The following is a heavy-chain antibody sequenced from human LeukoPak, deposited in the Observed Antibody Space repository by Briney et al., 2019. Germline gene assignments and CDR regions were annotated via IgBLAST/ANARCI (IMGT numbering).Heavy chain of an antibody. V-gene: IGHV3-7*01. J-gene: IGHJ6*02. CDR3: ARGTPSSSGWLYYGMDV. D-gene: IGHD6-19*01. Sequence: GGSLRLSCAASGFTFSNYWMNWVRQAPGKGLEWVANIKQDGSEKYYVDSVKGRFTISRDNAKNSLYLQMNSLRAEDTAVYYCARGTPSSSGWLYYGMDVWGQGTLVTVSS. CDR2: IKQDGSEK. CDR1: GFTFSNYW.